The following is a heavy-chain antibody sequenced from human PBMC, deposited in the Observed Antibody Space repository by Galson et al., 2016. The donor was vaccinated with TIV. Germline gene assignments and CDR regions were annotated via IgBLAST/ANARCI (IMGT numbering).Heavy chain of an antibody. CDR1: GGSFSNYY. CDR2: TNDSGST. Sequence: LTCAVYGGSFSNYYWNWIRHSPGKGLEWIGETNDSGSTKYNPSLKSRVSISVDTSKNQFSLRLTPVNAADTAVYYCARGRYLRTHYYGSGRDFDYWAQGTLVTVSS. CDR3: ARGRYLRTHYYGSGRDFDY. J-gene: IGHJ4*02. V-gene: IGHV4-34*01. D-gene: IGHD3-10*01.